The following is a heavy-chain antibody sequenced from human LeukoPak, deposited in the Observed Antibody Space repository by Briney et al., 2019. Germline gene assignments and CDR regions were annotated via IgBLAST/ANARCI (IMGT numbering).Heavy chain of an antibody. CDR1: GFTVSSNY. V-gene: IGHV3-53*01. Sequence: GGSLRLSCAPSGFTVSSNYMSWVRQAPGKWLEWVSVTYSGGGTYYADSVKGRFTISRDNSKNTLYLQMNSLRAEDTAVYYCARVQWLSFDCWGQGTLVTVS. CDR3: ARVQWLSFDC. CDR2: TYSGGGT. D-gene: IGHD3-22*01. J-gene: IGHJ4*02.